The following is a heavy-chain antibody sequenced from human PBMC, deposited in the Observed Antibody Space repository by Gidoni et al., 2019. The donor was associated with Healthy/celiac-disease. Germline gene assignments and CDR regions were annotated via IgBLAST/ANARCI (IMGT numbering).Heavy chain of an antibody. D-gene: IGHD1-26*01. CDR2: MNPNSGNT. Sequence: QVQLGQSGAEVKKPGASVKVSCKASGYTFTSYDINWVRQATGQGLEWMGWMNPNSGNTGYAQKFQGRVTITRNTSFSTAYMVLSSLRSEDTAVYYCARGVGPAKIPSLNYWGQGTLVTVSS. CDR3: ARGVGPAKIPSLNY. CDR1: GYTFTSYD. J-gene: IGHJ4*02. V-gene: IGHV1-8*03.